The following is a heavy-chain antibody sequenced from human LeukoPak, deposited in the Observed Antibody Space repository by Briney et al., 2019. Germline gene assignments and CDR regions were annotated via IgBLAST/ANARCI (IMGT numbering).Heavy chain of an antibody. CDR1: GGSISSGSYY. D-gene: IGHD3-10*01. Sequence: SETLSLTCTVSGGSISSGSYYWSWIRQPAGKGREWIGRIYTSGSTNYNPSLTSRVTISADTSKNQFSLKLSSVTAADTAVYYCARADSSGSLLDYWGQGTLVTVSS. CDR3: ARADSSGSLLDY. J-gene: IGHJ4*02. V-gene: IGHV4-61*02. CDR2: IYTSGST.